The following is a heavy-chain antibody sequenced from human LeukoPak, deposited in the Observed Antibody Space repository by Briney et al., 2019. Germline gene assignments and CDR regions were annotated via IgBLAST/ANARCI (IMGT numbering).Heavy chain of an antibody. CDR3: AHKYAVPAAVAPFYFDY. V-gene: IGHV2-5*02. CDR1: GFSLSTSGVG. J-gene: IGHJ4*02. Sequence: SGPALVKPTQTLTLTCTFSGFSLSTSGVGVGWIRQPPGKALEWLALIYWDDDRRYSPSLKSRLTITKDTSKNQVVLTMTNMDPVDTATYYCAHKYAVPAAVAPFYFDYWGQGTLVTVSS. CDR2: IYWDDDR. D-gene: IGHD2-2*01.